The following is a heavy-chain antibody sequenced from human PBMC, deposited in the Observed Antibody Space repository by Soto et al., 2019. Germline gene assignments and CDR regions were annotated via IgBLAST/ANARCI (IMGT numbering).Heavy chain of an antibody. J-gene: IGHJ3*02. CDR3: ARDPPADYDYIWGSYRYNAFDI. Sequence: QVQLVQSGAEVKKPGASVKVSCKASGYTFTSYAMHWVRQAPGRRLEWMGWINAGNGNTKYSQKFQGRVTITRDTSASTAYMELSSLRSEDTAVYYCARDPPADYDYIWGSYRYNAFDIWGQGTMVTVSS. CDR2: INAGNGNT. V-gene: IGHV1-3*01. CDR1: GYTFTSYA. D-gene: IGHD3-16*02.